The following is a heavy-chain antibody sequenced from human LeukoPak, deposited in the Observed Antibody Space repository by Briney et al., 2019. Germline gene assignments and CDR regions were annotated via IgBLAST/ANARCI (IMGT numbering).Heavy chain of an antibody. CDR2: IDPNSGGT. J-gene: IGHJ4*02. CDR1: GYTFTDYY. D-gene: IGHD6-13*01. CDR3: TKGLNYYNSSPYSQGNYFDS. Sequence: ASVKVSSKASGYTFTDYYIHWVRQAPGQGLEWMGWIDPNSGGTNYAQKFQGRVTMTRDTSISTAYMELSSLRSDDTALYYCTKGLNYYNSSPYSQGNYFDSWGQGTLVTVSS. V-gene: IGHV1-2*02.